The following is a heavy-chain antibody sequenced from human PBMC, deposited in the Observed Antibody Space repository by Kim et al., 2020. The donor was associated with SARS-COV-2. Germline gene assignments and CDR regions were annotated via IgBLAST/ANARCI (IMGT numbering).Heavy chain of an antibody. V-gene: IGHV3-7*03. D-gene: IGHD4-17*01. CDR3: ARAGGGYYGDWFDP. J-gene: IGHJ5*02. Sequence: VDSGKCQFPLSSDNAKNSLYLQMNSLRAEDTAVYYCARAGGGYYGDWFDPWGQGTLVTVSS.